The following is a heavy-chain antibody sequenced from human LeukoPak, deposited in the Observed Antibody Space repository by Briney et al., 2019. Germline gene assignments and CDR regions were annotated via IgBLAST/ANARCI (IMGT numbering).Heavy chain of an antibody. CDR1: GFTFSSYG. D-gene: IGHD6-13*01. Sequence: PGGSLRLSCVASGFTFSSYGMTWVRQAPGKGPEWVSAISGSGGSTYYADSVEGRFTISRDNSKNTLYLQMNGLRVEDTAVYYCAKFPSESYSSSWYATWGQGTLVTVSS. V-gene: IGHV3-23*01. CDR3: AKFPSESYSSSWYAT. CDR2: ISGSGGST. J-gene: IGHJ5*02.